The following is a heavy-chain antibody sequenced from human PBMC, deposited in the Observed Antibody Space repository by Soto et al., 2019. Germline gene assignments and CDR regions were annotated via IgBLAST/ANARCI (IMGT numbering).Heavy chain of an antibody. J-gene: IGHJ4*02. CDR1: GFSLSTYHMG. D-gene: IGHD4-17*01. CDR2: IYWDDDK. CDR3: AHAGDYDLLTFDH. V-gene: IGHV2-5*02. Sequence: QITLKGSGPTLVRPAQTLTLTCDFSGFSLSTYHMGVAWIRQPPGKALEWLALIYWDDDKRYSPSLKARLAISKDTSSNQVVLTITNIDPGDSATYFCAHAGDYDLLTFDHWGPGTLVTVSS.